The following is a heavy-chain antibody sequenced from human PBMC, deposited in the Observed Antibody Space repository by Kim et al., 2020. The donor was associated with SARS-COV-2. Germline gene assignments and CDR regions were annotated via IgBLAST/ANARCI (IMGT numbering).Heavy chain of an antibody. CDR2: IYYSGST. CDR1: GGSISSSSYY. CDR3: ARHRRASSGWPYYFDY. J-gene: IGHJ4*02. Sequence: SETLSLTCTVSGGSISSSSYYWGWIRQPPGKGLEWIGSIYYSGSTYYNPSLKSRVTISVDTSKNQFSLKLSSVTAADTAVYYCARHRRASSGWPYYFDYWGQGTLVTVSS. D-gene: IGHD6-19*01. V-gene: IGHV4-39*01.